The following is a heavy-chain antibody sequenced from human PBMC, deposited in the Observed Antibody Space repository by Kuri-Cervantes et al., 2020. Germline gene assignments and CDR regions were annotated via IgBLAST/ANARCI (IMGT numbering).Heavy chain of an antibody. V-gene: IGHV3-30*02. CDR1: GFTFDDYA. CDR2: IRFDGSNK. D-gene: IGHD6-13*01. CDR3: VKDGTAYSSSWFRGHFDN. Sequence: GGSLRLSCAASGFTFDDYAMHWVRQAPGKGLEWVAFIRFDGSNKYYPESVRGRFTFSRDTSNNTFYLQMNSLRPDDSGIYYCVKDGTAYSSSWFRGHFDNWGQGTPVTVSS. J-gene: IGHJ4*02.